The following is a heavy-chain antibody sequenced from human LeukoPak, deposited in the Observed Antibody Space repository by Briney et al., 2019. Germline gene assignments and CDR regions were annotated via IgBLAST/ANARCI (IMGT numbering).Heavy chain of an antibody. Sequence: GGSLRLSCAASGFTFSSCEMNWVRQAPGKGLEWVSYISSSGSTIYYADSVKGRFTISRDNAKNSLYLQMNSLRAEDTAVYYCARDIYYGSGNFDYWGQGTLVTVSS. CDR1: GFTFSSCE. J-gene: IGHJ4*02. CDR3: ARDIYYGSGNFDY. V-gene: IGHV3-48*03. CDR2: ISSSGSTI. D-gene: IGHD3-10*01.